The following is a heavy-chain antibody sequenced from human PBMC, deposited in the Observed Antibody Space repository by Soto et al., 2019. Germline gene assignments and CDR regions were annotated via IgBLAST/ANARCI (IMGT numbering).Heavy chain of an antibody. J-gene: IGHJ6*02. V-gene: IGHV1-69*06. Sequence: QVQLVQSGAEAKQPGSSVKVSCKTSGGTFSSYAISWVRQAPGQGLEWMGGIVPLFRTTNYAQKFQGRVTITADTSPYAAGMELGGLRSGDTAVYYCARGGYSSTWSNLLDRSGLDVWGQGTTVTVSS. CDR2: IVPLFRTT. CDR1: GGTFSSYA. D-gene: IGHD6-13*01. CDR3: ARGGYSSTWSNLLDRSGLDV.